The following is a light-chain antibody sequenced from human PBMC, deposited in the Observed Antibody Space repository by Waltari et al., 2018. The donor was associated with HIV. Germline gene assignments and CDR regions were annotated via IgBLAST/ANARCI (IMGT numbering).Light chain of an antibody. V-gene: IGKV4-1*01. J-gene: IGKJ4*01. Sequence: DIVMTQSPASLAVSLGAGAPINSTSSQSLLYSSNNNNYLARYQQKPGQPPKLLIDLAYAREAGVPARVSGSGSGTEFTLSISCLQAEDGAVYYCQQYYTTPLSFGGRTKVEIK. CDR2: LAY. CDR3: QQYYTTPLS. CDR1: QSLLYSSNNNNY.